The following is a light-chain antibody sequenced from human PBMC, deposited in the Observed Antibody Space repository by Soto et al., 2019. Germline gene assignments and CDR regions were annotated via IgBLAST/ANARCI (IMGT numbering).Light chain of an antibody. CDR3: SSYAGSNNLYV. CDR2: EVS. Sequence: SAPTQPPPPSRAPGQSVTISCTGTRREFGGYNYVSWYQQHPGKAPKLMIYEVSKRPSGVPDRFSGSKSGNTASLTVSGLQAEDEADYYCSSYAGSNNLYVFGTGTKVTVL. J-gene: IGLJ1*01. CDR1: RREFGGYNY. V-gene: IGLV2-8*01.